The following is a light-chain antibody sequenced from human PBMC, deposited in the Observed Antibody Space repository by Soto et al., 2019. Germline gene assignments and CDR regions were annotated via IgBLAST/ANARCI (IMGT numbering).Light chain of an antibody. CDR1: RSNVGLYNY. V-gene: IGLV2-14*01. J-gene: IGLJ1*01. Sequence: QSVLTQPDSVSGSPGQSIAIFCTGTRSNVGLYNYVSWYQQQPGQAPTLTISEFTNRPSGVSDRFSCYHNDNPASLPISGLQAEDDADYYCSSFTSRFTFAFGTGTKVTVL. CDR3: SSFTSRFTFA. CDR2: EFT.